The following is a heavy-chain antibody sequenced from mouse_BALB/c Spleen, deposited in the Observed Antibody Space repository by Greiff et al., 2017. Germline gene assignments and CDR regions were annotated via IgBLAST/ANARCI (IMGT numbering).Heavy chain of an antibody. CDR3: ARRYGNYVLY. CDR2: IDPSDSYT. V-gene: IGHV1-69*02. Sequence: QVQLQQPGAELVKPGASVKLSCKASGYTFTSYWTHWVKQRPGQGLEWIGEIDPSDSYTNYNQKFKGKATLTVDKSSSTAYMQLSSLTSEDSAVYYCARRYGNYVLYWGQGTTLTVSS. D-gene: IGHD2-10*02. J-gene: IGHJ2*01. CDR1: GYTFTSYW.